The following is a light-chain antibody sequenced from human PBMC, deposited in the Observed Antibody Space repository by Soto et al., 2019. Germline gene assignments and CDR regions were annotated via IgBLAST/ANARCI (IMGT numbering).Light chain of an antibody. J-gene: IGKJ1*01. Sequence: DIQLTQSPSFLSASEGDRVTIACRASQGISNLLAWYQQKPGEAPKLLISFASSLQSGVPSRFTGSGSGTDFTLTVSSLQPEDFATYYCQQFYNYPRTFGQGTKVEIK. CDR3: QQFYNYPRT. V-gene: IGKV1-9*01. CDR2: FAS. CDR1: QGISNL.